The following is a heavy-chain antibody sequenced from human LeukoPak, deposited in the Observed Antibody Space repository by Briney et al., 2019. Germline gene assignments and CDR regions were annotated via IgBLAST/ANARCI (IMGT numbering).Heavy chain of an antibody. J-gene: IGHJ4*02. CDR3: AHRRDTAMATFFDY. V-gene: IGHV2-5*02. D-gene: IGHD5-18*01. CDR1: GFSLSTSGVG. CDR2: IYWDDDK. Sequence: ESGPTLVKPTQTLTLTCTFSGFSLSTSGVGVGWIRQPPGKALEWLALIYWDDDKRYSPSLKSRLTITKDTSKNQEVLTMTNMDPVDTATYYCAHRRDTAMATFFDYWGQGTLVTVSS.